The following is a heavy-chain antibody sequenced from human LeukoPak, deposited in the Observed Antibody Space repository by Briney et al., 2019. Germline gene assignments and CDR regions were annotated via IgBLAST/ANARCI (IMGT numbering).Heavy chain of an antibody. CDR2: IKQDGSDK. CDR1: GFTFTTYW. D-gene: IGHD7-27*01. Sequence: GGFLRLSCAASGFTFTTYWMTWVRQAPGKGLEWLANIKQDGSDKHYVDSVKGRFTISRDNAKNSVYLQMNSLRAEDTAVYYCAREYWGPEYWGQGTLVTVSS. J-gene: IGHJ4*02. CDR3: AREYWGPEY. V-gene: IGHV3-7*03.